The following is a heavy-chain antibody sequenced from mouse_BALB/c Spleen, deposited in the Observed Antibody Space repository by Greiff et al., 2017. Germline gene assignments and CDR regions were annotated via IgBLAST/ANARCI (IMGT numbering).Heavy chain of an antibody. CDR2: IYPSDSYT. CDR3: TKYYGSSSYYYAMDD. CDR1: GYTFTSYW. J-gene: IGHJ4*01. D-gene: IGHD1-1*01. Sequence: QVQLQQPGAELVRPGASVKLSCKASGYTFTSYWINWVKQSPGQGLEWIGYIYPSDSYTNYNQKFKDKATLTVDKSSSTAYMQLSSPTSEDSAVYYCTKYYGSSSYYYAMDDWGEGTSVTVSS. V-gene: IGHV1-69*02.